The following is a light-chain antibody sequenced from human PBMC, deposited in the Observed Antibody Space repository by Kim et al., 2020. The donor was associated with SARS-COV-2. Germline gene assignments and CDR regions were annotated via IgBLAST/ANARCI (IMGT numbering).Light chain of an antibody. Sequence: GDVGDRVTSTGRASQSIGGWLAWYQQKPGKAPKLLIHDASSVESGVPSRFSGSGSETEFTLTISSLQPDDFATYYCQHHSTYPITFGQGTRLEIK. CDR3: QHHSTYPIT. CDR2: DAS. J-gene: IGKJ5*01. CDR1: QSIGGW. V-gene: IGKV1-5*01.